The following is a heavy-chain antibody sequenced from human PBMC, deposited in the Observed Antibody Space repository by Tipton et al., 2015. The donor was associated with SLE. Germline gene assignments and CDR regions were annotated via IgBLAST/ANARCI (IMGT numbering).Heavy chain of an antibody. CDR3: ARSFEMGSIHT. Sequence: PGLVKPSETLSLTCTVSGGSMSSYYWTWIRQAPGKGLEWVGNIYNRGGTEYNPSLKSRVIMSIDTSKSQFSLNLNSVTAADTAIYYCARSFEMGSIHTWGQGTLVTVSS. CDR2: IYNRGGT. V-gene: IGHV4-59*08. D-gene: IGHD5-24*01. J-gene: IGHJ5*02. CDR1: GGSMSSYY.